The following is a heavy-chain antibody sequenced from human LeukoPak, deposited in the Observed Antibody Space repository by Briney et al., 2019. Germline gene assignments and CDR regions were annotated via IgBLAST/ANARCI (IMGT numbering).Heavy chain of an antibody. J-gene: IGHJ3*01. CDR3: AVDAFDV. CDR2: ISPGGGPT. Sequence: PGGSLRLSCAGSGFPFSSHGMNWVRQAPGKGLEWVSGISPGGGPTYYADSVKGRFTISRDNSKNTLYLQMNSLRAEDTAVYYCAVDAFDVWGQGTMVTVSS. CDR1: GFPFSSHG. V-gene: IGHV3-23*01.